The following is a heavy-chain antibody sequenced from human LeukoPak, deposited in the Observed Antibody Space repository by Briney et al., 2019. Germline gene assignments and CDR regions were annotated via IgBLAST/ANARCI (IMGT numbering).Heavy chain of an antibody. V-gene: IGHV3-23*01. CDR2: IRGSGGST. CDR3: ARGYSSSSWSLFDY. D-gene: IGHD6-6*01. Sequence: RGSLRPSCAASGLTFTSHAMSWDRQAPGKGLGWVSAIRGSGGSTYYADSVKGRFTISRDNSKNTLYLQMNSLRAEDTAVYYCARGYSSSSWSLFDYWGQGTLVTVSS. J-gene: IGHJ4*02. CDR1: GLTFTSHA.